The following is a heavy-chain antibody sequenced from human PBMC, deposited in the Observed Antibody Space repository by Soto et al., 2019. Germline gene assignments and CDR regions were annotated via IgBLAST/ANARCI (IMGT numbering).Heavy chain of an antibody. Sequence: EVQLVESGGGRVKPGGSLRLSCAAPGFASRAFSFNWVRQPPGKGLQWVSSTFNYSPNLYYADPVKGRFTISRGNAKNSVYLQMDSLSVEDTAVYYCAREEGYCRGGSCSRRAFDPWGQGTVVTVSS. CDR1: GFASRAFS. CDR3: AREEGYCRGGSCSRRAFDP. J-gene: IGHJ3*01. CDR2: TFNYSPNL. V-gene: IGHV3-21*01. D-gene: IGHD2-15*01.